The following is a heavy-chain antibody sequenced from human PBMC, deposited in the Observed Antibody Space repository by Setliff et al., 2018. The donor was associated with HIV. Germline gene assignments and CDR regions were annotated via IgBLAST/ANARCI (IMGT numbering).Heavy chain of an antibody. CDR1: GYSFTSNG. CDR2: ISAYNGNM. CDR3: ARGAGIAAAGRHLDY. Sequence: ASVKVSCKASGYSFTSNGISWVRQAPGQGLEWLGWISAYNGNMNYAQKLQGRVTMTTDTSTSTAYMELRSLRSDDTAVYYCARGAGIAAAGRHLDYWGQGTLVTVSS. V-gene: IGHV1-18*01. J-gene: IGHJ4*02. D-gene: IGHD6-13*01.